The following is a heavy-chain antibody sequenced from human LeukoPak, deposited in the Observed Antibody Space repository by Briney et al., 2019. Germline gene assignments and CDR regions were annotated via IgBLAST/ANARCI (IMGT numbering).Heavy chain of an antibody. CDR3: ARGTKSKPWLQFVYYYYGMDV. Sequence: PGGSLRLSCAASGFTVSSNYMSWIRQPPGKGLEWIGEINHSGSTNYNPSLKSRVTISVDTSKNQFSLKLSSVTAADTAVYYCARGTKSKPWLQFVYYYYGMDVWGQGTTVTVSS. CDR1: GFTVSSNY. J-gene: IGHJ6*02. CDR2: INHSGST. V-gene: IGHV4-34*01. D-gene: IGHD5-24*01.